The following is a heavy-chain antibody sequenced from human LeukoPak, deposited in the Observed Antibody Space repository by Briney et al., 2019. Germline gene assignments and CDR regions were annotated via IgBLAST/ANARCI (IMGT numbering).Heavy chain of an antibody. J-gene: IGHJ6*03. CDR2: IYTSGST. Sequence: SETLSLTCTVSGVSISSSNSYWSWIRQPAGKGLEWIGRIYTSGSTNYNPSLKSRVTMSVDTSKNQFSLKLSSVTAADTAVYYCARLRRGFGNTYYYYYMDVWGKGTTVTISS. D-gene: IGHD3-10*01. CDR1: GVSISSSNSY. V-gene: IGHV4-61*02. CDR3: ARLRRGFGNTYYYYYMDV.